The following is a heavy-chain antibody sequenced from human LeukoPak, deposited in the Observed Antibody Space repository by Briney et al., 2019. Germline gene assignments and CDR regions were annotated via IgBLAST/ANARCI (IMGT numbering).Heavy chain of an antibody. V-gene: IGHV4-39*07. D-gene: IGHD3-3*01. CDR2: IKHSGST. Sequence: SGTLSLTCTVSGGSISSSSYYWSWIRQTPGEGLQWIGGIKHSGSTDYNPSLKSRVTMSVDTSKNQFSLKLTSVTAADTAVYYCARGILAKGYFDLRGRDTLVTVSS. J-gene: IGHJ2*01. CDR1: GGSISSSSYY. CDR3: ARGILAKGYFDL.